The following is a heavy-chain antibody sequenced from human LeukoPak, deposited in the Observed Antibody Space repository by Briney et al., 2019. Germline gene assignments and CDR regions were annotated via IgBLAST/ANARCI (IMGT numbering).Heavy chain of an antibody. J-gene: IGHJ3*02. CDR2: IIPIFGTA. CDR3: ARDKRITMIVVVKGDDAFDI. CDR1: GGTFSSYA. Sequence: SVKVSCKASGGTFSSYAISWVRQAPGQGLEWMGGIIPIFGTANYAQKFQGRVTMTRDMSTSTVYMELSSLRSEDTAVYYCARDKRITMIVVVKGDDAFDIWGQGTMVTVSS. D-gene: IGHD3-22*01. V-gene: IGHV1-69*05.